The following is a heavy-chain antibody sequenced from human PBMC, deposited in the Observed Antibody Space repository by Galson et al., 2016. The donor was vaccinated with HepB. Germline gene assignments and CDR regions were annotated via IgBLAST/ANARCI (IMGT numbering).Heavy chain of an antibody. Sequence: LRLSCAVSGFPFSTYAMHWVRQAPGKGLEWVAVISFDGSHKYYADSVKGRFTISRDNFKNTLYLQMSGLRPDDTAVYYCATEILPPASGGDYWGQGTLVAVSS. D-gene: IGHD1-26*01. CDR2: ISFDGSHK. CDR1: GFPFSTYA. CDR3: ATEILPPASGGDY. V-gene: IGHV3-30*04. J-gene: IGHJ4*02.